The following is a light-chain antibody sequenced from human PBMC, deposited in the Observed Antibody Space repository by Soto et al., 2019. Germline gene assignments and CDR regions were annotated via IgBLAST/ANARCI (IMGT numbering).Light chain of an antibody. Sequence: EIVLTQSPASLSLSPGERATLSCRASQSVSSYLAWYQQKPGQAPRLLNYDASNRATGIPARFSGSGSGTDFTLTISSLEPEDFAVYYCQQRSNWPTFGQGTKVDI. J-gene: IGKJ1*01. CDR2: DAS. CDR1: QSVSSY. CDR3: QQRSNWPT. V-gene: IGKV3-11*01.